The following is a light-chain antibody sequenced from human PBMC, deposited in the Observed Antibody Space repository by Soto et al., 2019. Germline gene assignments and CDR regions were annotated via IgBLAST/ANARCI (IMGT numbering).Light chain of an antibody. J-gene: IGKJ1*01. CDR3: QQYNNWPPWT. CDR1: PSVSSN. Sequence: EIVMTQSPATLSVSPGERATLSCRASPSVSSNVAWYQQKHGQAPRLLIYGASTRATGIPARFSGSGSGTDVTLTISSLQSEDFAVYYCQQYNNWPPWTFGQGTKVEIK. V-gene: IGKV3-15*01. CDR2: GAS.